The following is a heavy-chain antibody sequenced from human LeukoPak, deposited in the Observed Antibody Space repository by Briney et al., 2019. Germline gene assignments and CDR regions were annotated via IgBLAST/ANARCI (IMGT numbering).Heavy chain of an antibody. CDR3: ASLMGDYYDSSGYPLDY. D-gene: IGHD3-22*01. J-gene: IGHJ4*02. Sequence: SGGSLRLSCAASGFTFSSYWMHWVRQAPGKGLVWVSRINSDGSSTSYADSVKGRFTISRDNAKNTLYLQMNSLRAEDTSVYYCASLMGDYYDSSGYPLDYWGQGTLVTVSS. V-gene: IGHV3-74*01. CDR2: INSDGSST. CDR1: GFTFSSYW.